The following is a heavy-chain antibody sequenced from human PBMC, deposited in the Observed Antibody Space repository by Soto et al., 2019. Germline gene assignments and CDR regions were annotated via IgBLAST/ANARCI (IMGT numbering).Heavy chain of an antibody. CDR1: GFTFSSYG. CDR2: IWYDGSNK. Sequence: GGSLRLSCAASGFTFSSYGMHWVRQAPGKGLEWVAVIWYDGSNKYYADSVKGRFTISRDNSKNTLYLQMNSLRAEDTAVYYCARDFYGHRDYYYGMDVWGQGTTVTVSS. V-gene: IGHV3-33*01. J-gene: IGHJ6*02. D-gene: IGHD3-16*01. CDR3: ARDFYGHRDYYYGMDV.